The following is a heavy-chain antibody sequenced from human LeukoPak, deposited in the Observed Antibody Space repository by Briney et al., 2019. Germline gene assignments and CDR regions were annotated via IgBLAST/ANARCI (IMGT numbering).Heavy chain of an antibody. CDR1: GFTFSSYG. V-gene: IGHV3-30*02. J-gene: IGHJ5*02. Sequence: AGGSLRVSWAASGFTFSSYGMHWVRQAPGKGLEWVAFIRYDGSNKYYADSVKGRFTISRDNSKNTLYLQMNSLRAGDTAVYYCAREAIWGQPGNKFDPWGQGTLVTVSS. CDR3: AREAIWGQPGNKFDP. CDR2: IRYDGSNK. D-gene: IGHD7-27*01.